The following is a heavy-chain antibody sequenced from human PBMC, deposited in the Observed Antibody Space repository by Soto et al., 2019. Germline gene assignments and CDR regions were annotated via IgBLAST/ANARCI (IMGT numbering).Heavy chain of an antibody. J-gene: IGHJ6*02. CDR1: GIPVSSNY. Sequence: EVQLVESGGGLVQPGGSLRLSCAASGIPVSSNYMTWVRQAPGKGLEWVSVLHSGGDTYYANSVKGRFTISRHDSTNTLFLQMNSLTAEDTAVYYCAREGPYYYASRMDVWGQGTTVTVSS. D-gene: IGHD3-10*01. CDR3: AREGPYYYASRMDV. V-gene: IGHV3-53*04. CDR2: LHSGGDT.